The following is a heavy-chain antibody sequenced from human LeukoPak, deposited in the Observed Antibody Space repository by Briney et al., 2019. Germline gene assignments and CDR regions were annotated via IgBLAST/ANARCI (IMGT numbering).Heavy chain of an antibody. CDR1: GYTFTGYY. CDR3: ARGVITMIGGY. CDR2: INPNSCGT. Sequence: ASVKVSCKASGYTFTGYYMHWVRQAPGQGLEWMGWINPNSCGTNYAQKFQGRVTMTRDTSISTAYMELSRLRSDDTAVYYCARGVITMIGGYWGQGTLVTVSS. V-gene: IGHV1-2*02. D-gene: IGHD3-22*01. J-gene: IGHJ4*02.